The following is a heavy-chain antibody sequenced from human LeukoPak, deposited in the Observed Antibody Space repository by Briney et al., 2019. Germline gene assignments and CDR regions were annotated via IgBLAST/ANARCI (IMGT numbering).Heavy chain of an antibody. J-gene: IGHJ3*02. D-gene: IGHD1-1*01. Sequence: SVKVSCKASGGTFSSYAISWVRQAPGQGLEWMGGIIPIFGTANYAQKFQGRVTITADKSTSTVYMELSSLRSEDTAVYYCARHTTGYNSPRDSFNIWGQGTMVTVSS. CDR3: ARHTTGYNSPRDSFNI. CDR1: GGTFSSYA. V-gene: IGHV1-69*06. CDR2: IIPIFGTA.